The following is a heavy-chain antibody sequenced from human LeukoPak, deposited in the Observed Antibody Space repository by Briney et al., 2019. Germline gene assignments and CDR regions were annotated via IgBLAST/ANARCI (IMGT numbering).Heavy chain of an antibody. CDR3: AKDLYYDSSGPYGLGY. Sequence: PGGSLRLSCAASGFTFSSYSMNWVRQAPGKGLEWVSSISSSSSYIYYADSVKGRFTISRDNAKTSMYLQMNSLRAEDTAVYYCAKDLYYDSSGPYGLGYWGQGTLVTVSS. V-gene: IGHV3-21*04. CDR1: GFTFSSYS. D-gene: IGHD3-22*01. CDR2: ISSSSSYI. J-gene: IGHJ4*02.